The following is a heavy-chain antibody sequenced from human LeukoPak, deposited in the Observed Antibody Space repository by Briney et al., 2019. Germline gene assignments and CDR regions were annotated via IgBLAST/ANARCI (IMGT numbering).Heavy chain of an antibody. CDR3: ARLHSSWGKDYGMDV. J-gene: IGHJ6*02. V-gene: IGHV1-8*02. Sequence: ASVKVSCKAPGYTFTSYDINWVRQAPGQGLEWMGWMNPNSGNTGYAQKFQGRVTMTRNTSISTAYMELSSLRSEDTAVYYCARLHSSWGKDYGMDVWGQGTTVTVSS. CDR2: MNPNSGNT. D-gene: IGHD6-13*01. CDR1: GYTFTSYD.